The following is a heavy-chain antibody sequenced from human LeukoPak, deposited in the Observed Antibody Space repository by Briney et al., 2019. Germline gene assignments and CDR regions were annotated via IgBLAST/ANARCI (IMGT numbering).Heavy chain of an antibody. CDR1: GFTFNVYA. Sequence: GGSLRLSCAASGFTFNVYAMQWVRQAPGKGLEWVSGISWNSGIIGYADSVKGRFTISRDNVKNSLYLQMNSLRAEDPGLYYCAKDLLALFQAIYCWRQGSLVTVSS. CDR2: ISWNSGII. J-gene: IGHJ4*02. V-gene: IGHV3-9*01. CDR3: AKDLLALFQAIYC. D-gene: IGHD2-15*01.